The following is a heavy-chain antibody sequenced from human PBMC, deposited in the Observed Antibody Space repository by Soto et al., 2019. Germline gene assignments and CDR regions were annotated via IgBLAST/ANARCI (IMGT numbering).Heavy chain of an antibody. CDR3: ARHISHLRYYYYAMDV. CDR2: TYPGDSDT. CDR1: GNPFTDYC. Sequence: PGECLNLSCKVSGNPFTDYCIGCVRPLPGKGLEWMGITYPGDSDTRYSPSFQGHVTITVDKSPSTAYLQWNTLKASDTAMYYCARHISHLRYYYYAMDVWGQGTPVTVSS. J-gene: IGHJ6*02. V-gene: IGHV5-51*01.